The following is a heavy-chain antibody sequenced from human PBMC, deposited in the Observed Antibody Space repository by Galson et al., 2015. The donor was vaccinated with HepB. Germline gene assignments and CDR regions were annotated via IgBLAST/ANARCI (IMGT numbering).Heavy chain of an antibody. CDR3: ARTMRAGQPYFDY. CDR2: ISYDGSNK. CDR1: GFTFSSYA. Sequence: SLRLSCAASGFTFSSYAMHWVRQAPGKGLEWVALISYDGSNKYYADSVKGRFTISRDNSKNTLYLQMNSLRAEDTAVYYCARTMRAGQPYFDYWGQGTLVTVSS. V-gene: IGHV3-30*04. J-gene: IGHJ4*02. D-gene: IGHD3-10*01.